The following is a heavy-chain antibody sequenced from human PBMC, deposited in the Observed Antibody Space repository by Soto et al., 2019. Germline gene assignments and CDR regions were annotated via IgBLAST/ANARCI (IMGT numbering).Heavy chain of an antibody. CDR1: GFTVNSNY. V-gene: IGHV3-66*01. CDR3: ARDFPPGIDH. J-gene: IGHJ4*02. CDR2: MYSGGST. D-gene: IGHD3-10*01. Sequence: GGSLRLSCAVSGFTVNSNYMSWVRQAPGKGLEWVSVMYSGGSTYYADSVKGRFTISRDNSKNTLYLQMNSLRAEDTAVYYCARDFPPGIDHWGQGTLVTVSS.